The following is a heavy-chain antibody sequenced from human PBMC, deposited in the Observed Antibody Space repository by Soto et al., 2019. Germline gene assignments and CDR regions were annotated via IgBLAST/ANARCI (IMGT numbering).Heavy chain of an antibody. CDR2: IYPGDSDT. CDR3: ASLPYYDILTGYPDDAFDI. CDR1: GYSFTSYW. Sequence: PGESLKISCKGSGYSFTSYWIGWVRQMPGKGLEWMGIIYPGDSDTRYSPSFQGQVTISADKSISTAYLQWSSLKASDTAMYYCASLPYYDILTGYPDDAFDIWGQGTMVTVSS. J-gene: IGHJ3*02. V-gene: IGHV5-51*01. D-gene: IGHD3-9*01.